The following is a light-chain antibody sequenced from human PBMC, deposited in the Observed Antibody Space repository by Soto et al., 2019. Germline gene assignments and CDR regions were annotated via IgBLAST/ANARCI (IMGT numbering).Light chain of an antibody. CDR2: NNN. J-gene: IGLJ1*01. CDR3: AAWDDSLNGLV. CDR1: SSNIGSNT. Sequence: QSVLTQPPSASGTHGQRVTISCSGSSSNIGSNTVNWYQQLPGTAPKLLIYNNNQRPSGVPDRFSGSKSGTSASLAISGLQSEDEADYYCAAWDDSLNGLVFGTGTNLTVL. V-gene: IGLV1-44*01.